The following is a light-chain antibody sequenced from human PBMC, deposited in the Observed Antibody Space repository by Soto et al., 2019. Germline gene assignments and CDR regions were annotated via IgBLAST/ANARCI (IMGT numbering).Light chain of an antibody. CDR2: EVS. CDR3: SSYTTTNTFWV. J-gene: IGLJ3*02. V-gene: IGLV2-14*01. CDR1: SSDVGAYNY. Sequence: QSALTQPASVSGSPGQSITISCTGSSSDVGAYNYVSWYQQHPGKAPKLIISEVSDRPSGVSNRFSGSKSDNTASLTISGLQAEDEADYFCSSYTTTNTFWVFGGGTKVTVL.